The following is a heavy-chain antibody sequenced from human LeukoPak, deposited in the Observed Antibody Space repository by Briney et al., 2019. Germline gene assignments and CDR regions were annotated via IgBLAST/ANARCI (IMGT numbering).Heavy chain of an antibody. CDR3: ARLPVTMVRGVIMSYYYYYMDV. J-gene: IGHJ6*03. D-gene: IGHD3-10*01. CDR1: GGSFSGYY. Sequence: SETLSLTCAVYGGSFSGYYWSWIRQPPGKGLERIGEINHSGSTNYNPSLKSRVTISVDTSKNQFSLKLSSVTAADTAVYYCARLPVTMVRGVIMSYYYYYMDVWGKGTTVTVSS. CDR2: INHSGST. V-gene: IGHV4-34*01.